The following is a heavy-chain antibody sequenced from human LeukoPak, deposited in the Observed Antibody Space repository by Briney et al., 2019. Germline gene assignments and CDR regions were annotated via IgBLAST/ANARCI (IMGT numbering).Heavy chain of an antibody. D-gene: IGHD3-22*01. Sequence: PSETLSLTCSVSGGSISGYYWSWIRQPPGKGLEWIGEINHSGSTNYNPSLKSRVTISVDTSKNQFSLKLYSVTAADTAVYYCARDRFYYDSSGTQTDYGMDVWGQGTTVTVSS. CDR2: INHSGST. CDR1: GGSISGYY. V-gene: IGHV4-34*01. J-gene: IGHJ6*02. CDR3: ARDRFYYDSSGTQTDYGMDV.